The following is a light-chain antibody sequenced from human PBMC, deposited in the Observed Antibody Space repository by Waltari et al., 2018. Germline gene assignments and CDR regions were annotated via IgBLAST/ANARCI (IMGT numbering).Light chain of an antibody. CDR2: DVS. J-gene: IGLJ2*01. Sequence: QSALTHPASVSGSPGQSITISCTGTSSDIGGYNSVSWYQQHPGKAPKLMIYDVSNRPSGVSNRFSGSKSGNTASLTISGLQAEDEADYYCTLYTTTSTVVFGGGTKLTVL. CDR3: TLYTTTSTVV. CDR1: SSDIGGYNS. V-gene: IGLV2-14*03.